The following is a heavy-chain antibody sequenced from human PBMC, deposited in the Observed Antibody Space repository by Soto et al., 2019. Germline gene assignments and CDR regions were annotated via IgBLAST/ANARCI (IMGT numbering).Heavy chain of an antibody. D-gene: IGHD4-17*01. CDR3: ARARDKDYGDYLRANWFDP. Sequence: QVQLQESGPGLVKPSQTLSLTCTVSGGSISSGGYYWSWIRQHPGKGLEWIGYIYYSGSTYYNPSLKSRVTISVDTSKNQFSLKLSSVTAADTAVYYCARARDKDYGDYLRANWFDPWGQGTLVTVSS. CDR2: IYYSGST. J-gene: IGHJ5*02. CDR1: GGSISSGGYY. V-gene: IGHV4-31*03.